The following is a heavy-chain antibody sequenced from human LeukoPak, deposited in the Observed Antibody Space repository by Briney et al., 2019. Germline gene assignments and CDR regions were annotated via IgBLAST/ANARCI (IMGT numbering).Heavy chain of an antibody. V-gene: IGHV3-7*01. Sequence: GGSLRLSCSTSGFTFSTYWMSWVRQAPGKGLEWVANIKQDGSEKYYMDSVKGRFTISRDNAKNSLYLRMNSLRAEDTAAYYCANGDGFDYGGQGTLVTVSS. CDR1: GFTFSTYW. CDR2: IKQDGSEK. CDR3: ANGDGFDY. D-gene: IGHD5-24*01. J-gene: IGHJ4*02.